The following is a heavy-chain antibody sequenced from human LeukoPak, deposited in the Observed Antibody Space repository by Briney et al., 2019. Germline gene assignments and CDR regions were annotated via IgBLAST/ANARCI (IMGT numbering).Heavy chain of an antibody. CDR3: ARSMTQWLEWFDP. CDR2: INPNSGGT. J-gene: IGHJ5*02. CDR1: GYTFTGYY. D-gene: IGHD6-19*01. V-gene: IGHV1-2*02. Sequence: GASVKLSCEASGYTFTGYYMHWVRQAPGQGLEWMGWINPNSGGTNYAQKLQGRVTMTRDTSISTAYMELSRLRSDDTAVYYCARSMTQWLEWFDPWGQGTLVTVSS.